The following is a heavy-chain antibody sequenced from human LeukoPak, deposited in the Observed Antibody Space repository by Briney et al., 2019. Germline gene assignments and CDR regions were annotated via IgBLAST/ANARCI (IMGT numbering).Heavy chain of an antibody. Sequence: GGSLRLSCAASGFTLSSYWMSWVRQAPGKGLEWVANIKQDGSEKYYVDSVKGRFTISRDNAKNSLYLQMGSLRGEDTAVYYCVRSYDYWGQGTLVTVSS. J-gene: IGHJ4*02. CDR1: GFTLSSYW. V-gene: IGHV3-7*05. CDR2: IKQDGSEK. CDR3: VRSYDY.